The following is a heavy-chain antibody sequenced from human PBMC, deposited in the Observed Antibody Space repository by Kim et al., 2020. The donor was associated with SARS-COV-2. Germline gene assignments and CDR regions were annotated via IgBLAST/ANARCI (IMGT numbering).Heavy chain of an antibody. CDR1: DHSTSSGYY. D-gene: IGHD3-22*01. CDR2: SHQSGST. CDR3: TSKYYYDSSGYYYADW. Sequence: SETLSLTCAVADHSTSSGYYWGWIRQPRGKGPEWIGSSHQSGSTDYNPSRKSRVFISIDTSKNQFSLRLNSVTAADTAVYYCTSKYYYDSSGYYYADWWGQGTRVTVSS. J-gene: IGHJ1*01. V-gene: IGHV4-38-2*01.